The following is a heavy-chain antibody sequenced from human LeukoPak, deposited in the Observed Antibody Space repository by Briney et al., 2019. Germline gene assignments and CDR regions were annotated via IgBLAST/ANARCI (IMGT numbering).Heavy chain of an antibody. CDR2: INHSGST. Sequence: SETLSLTCAVYGGSFSGYYGSWIRQPPGKGLERIGEINHSGSTNYNPSLKSRVTISVDTSKNQFSLKLSSVTAADTAVYYCARVPFYDYVWGSYRYYGMDVWGKGTTVTVSS. V-gene: IGHV4-34*01. CDR1: GGSFSGYY. J-gene: IGHJ6*04. D-gene: IGHD3-16*02. CDR3: ARVPFYDYVWGSYRYYGMDV.